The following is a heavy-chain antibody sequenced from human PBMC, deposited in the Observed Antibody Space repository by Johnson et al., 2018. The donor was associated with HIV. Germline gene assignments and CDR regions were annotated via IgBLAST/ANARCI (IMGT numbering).Heavy chain of an antibody. Sequence: QMLLVESGGGVVQPGGSLRLSCVVSGFTFSSYTMHWVRQAPGKGLEWVAVITYDGSNKYFADSVKGRFTISRDNSKNTLYLQMSSLRAEDTAVYYCARGGIIHDAFDIWGQGTMVTVSS. D-gene: IGHD1-1*01. CDR3: ARGGIIHDAFDI. CDR1: GFTFSSYT. J-gene: IGHJ3*02. V-gene: IGHV3-30*04. CDR2: ITYDGSNK.